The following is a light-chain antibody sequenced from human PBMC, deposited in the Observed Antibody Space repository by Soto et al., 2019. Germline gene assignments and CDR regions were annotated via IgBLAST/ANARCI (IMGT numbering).Light chain of an antibody. CDR2: GAS. V-gene: IGKV3-20*01. Sequence: VMAQSPGALSVSPGERATLSCRASQNIGNKVGWYQQKPRQAPRLLIYGASSRATGIPDRFSGSGSGTDFTLPISRLEPADFAVYYCQQYGSSHLTFGGGTKVDIK. J-gene: IGKJ4*01. CDR3: QQYGSSHLT. CDR1: QNIGNK.